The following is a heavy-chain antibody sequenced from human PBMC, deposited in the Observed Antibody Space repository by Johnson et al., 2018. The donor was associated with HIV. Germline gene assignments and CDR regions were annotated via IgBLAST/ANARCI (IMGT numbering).Heavy chain of an antibody. CDR3: AKGGIDAFDI. Sequence: VQLVESGGGVVQPGRSLRLSCAASGFTFSSYAMSWVRQAPGKGLEWVSAISGNGGNTYYADSVKGRFTISRDSSKNTLYLEMNSLRAEDTAVYYCAKGGIDAFDIWGQGTMVTVSS. CDR1: GFTFSSYA. J-gene: IGHJ3*02. V-gene: IGHV3-23*04. CDR2: ISGNGGNT. D-gene: IGHD6-25*01.